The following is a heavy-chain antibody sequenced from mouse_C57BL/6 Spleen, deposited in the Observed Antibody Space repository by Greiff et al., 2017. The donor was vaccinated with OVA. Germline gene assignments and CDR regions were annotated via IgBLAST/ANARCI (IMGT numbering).Heavy chain of an antibody. Sequence: EVQLQQSGPGLVKPSQSLSLTCSVTGYSITSGYYWNWIRQFPGNKLEWMGYISYDGSNNYNPSLKNRISITRDTSKNQFFLKLNSVTTEDTATYYCARGGYSNPWFAYWGQGTLVTVSA. D-gene: IGHD2-5*01. CDR3: ARGGYSNPWFAY. CDR2: ISYDGSN. CDR1: GYSITSGYY. V-gene: IGHV3-6*01. J-gene: IGHJ3*01.